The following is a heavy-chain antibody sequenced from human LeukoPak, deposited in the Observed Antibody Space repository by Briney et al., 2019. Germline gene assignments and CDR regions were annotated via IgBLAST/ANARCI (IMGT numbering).Heavy chain of an antibody. CDR3: ARELAVAGTIDY. CDR2: INHSGST. J-gene: IGHJ4*02. Sequence: PSETLSLTCAVYGVSFSGYYWSWIRQPPGKGLERIGEINHSGSTNYNPSLKSRVTISVDTSKNQFSLKLSSVTAADTAVYYCARELAVAGTIDYWGQGTLVTVSS. CDR1: GVSFSGYY. V-gene: IGHV4-34*01. D-gene: IGHD6-19*01.